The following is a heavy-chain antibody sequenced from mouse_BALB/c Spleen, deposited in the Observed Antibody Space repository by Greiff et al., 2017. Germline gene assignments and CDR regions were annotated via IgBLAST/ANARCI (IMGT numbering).Heavy chain of an antibody. J-gene: IGHJ4*01. D-gene: IGHD2-2*01. Sequence: EVQLQQSGAELVKPGASVKLSCTASGFNIKDTYMHWVKQRPEQGLEWIGRIDPANGNTKYDPKFQGKATITADTSSNTAYLQLSSLTSEDTAVYYCARPYGYDRAMDYWGQGTSVTVSS. V-gene: IGHV14-3*02. CDR1: GFNIKDTY. CDR2: IDPANGNT. CDR3: ARPYGYDRAMDY.